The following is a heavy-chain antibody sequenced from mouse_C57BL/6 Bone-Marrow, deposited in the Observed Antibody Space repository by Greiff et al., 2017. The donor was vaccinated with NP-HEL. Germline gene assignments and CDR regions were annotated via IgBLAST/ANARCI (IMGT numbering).Heavy chain of an antibody. Sequence: VQLQQPGAELVKPGASVKLSCKASGYTFTSYWMHWVKQRPGQGLEWIGMIHPNSGSTNYNEKFKSKATLTVDKSSSTAYMQLSSLTSEDSAVYYCEFITTVVATVWRYFDVWGTGTTVTVSS. CDR2: IHPNSGST. V-gene: IGHV1-64*01. CDR3: EFITTVVATVWRYFDV. D-gene: IGHD1-1*01. CDR1: GYTFTSYW. J-gene: IGHJ1*03.